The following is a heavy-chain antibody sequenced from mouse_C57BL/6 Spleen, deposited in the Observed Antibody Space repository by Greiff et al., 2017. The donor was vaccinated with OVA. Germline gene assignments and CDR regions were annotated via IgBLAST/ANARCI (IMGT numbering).Heavy chain of an antibody. Sequence: EVQRVESGGGLVKPGGSLKLSCAASGFTFSDYGMHWVRQAPEKGLEWVAYISSGSSTIYYADTVKGRFTISRDNAKNTLFLQMTSLRSEDTAMYDCASGGYGYDGYAMDYWGQGTSVTVSS. CDR1: GFTFSDYG. V-gene: IGHV5-17*01. CDR3: ASGGYGYDGYAMDY. D-gene: IGHD2-2*01. J-gene: IGHJ4*01. CDR2: ISSGSSTI.